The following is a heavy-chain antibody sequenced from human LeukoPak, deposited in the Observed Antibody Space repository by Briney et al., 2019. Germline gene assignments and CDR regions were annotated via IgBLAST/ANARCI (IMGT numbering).Heavy chain of an antibody. J-gene: IGHJ5*02. CDR2: IIPIFGTA. D-gene: IGHD3-3*01. V-gene: IGHV1-69*05. CDR1: GGTFSSYA. Sequence: SVKVSCKASGGTFSSYAISWVRQAPGQGLEWMGGIIPIFGTANYAQKFQGRVTITTGESTSTAYMELSSLRSEDTAVYYCARDGPYYDFWSGYYGAWGQGTLVTVSS. CDR3: ARDGPYYDFWSGYYGA.